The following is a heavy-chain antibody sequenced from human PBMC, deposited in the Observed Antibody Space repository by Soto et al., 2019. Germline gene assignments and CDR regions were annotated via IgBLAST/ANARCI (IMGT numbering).Heavy chain of an antibody. V-gene: IGHV4-59*01. CDR1: GGSISSYY. Sequence: PSETLSLTCTVSGGSISSYYWSWIRQPPGKGLEWIGYIYYSGSTNYNPSLKSRVTISVDTSKNQSSLKLSSVTAADTAVYYCARLSDYDFWSGRGSGMDVWGQGTTVTVSS. J-gene: IGHJ6*02. D-gene: IGHD3-3*01. CDR2: IYYSGST. CDR3: ARLSDYDFWSGRGSGMDV.